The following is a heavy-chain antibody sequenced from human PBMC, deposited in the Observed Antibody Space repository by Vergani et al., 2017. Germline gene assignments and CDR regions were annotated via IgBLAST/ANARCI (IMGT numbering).Heavy chain of an antibody. J-gene: IGHJ5*02. D-gene: IGHD2-21*02. Sequence: EVQLVQSGAEVKKPGESLRISCKGSGYSFTSYWISWVRQMPGKGLEWMGRIDPSDSYTNYSPSFQGHVTISADKSISTAYLQWSSLKASDTAIYYCATITAGVVPFDPWGQGTLVTVSS. CDR1: GYSFTSYW. CDR3: ATITAGVVPFDP. CDR2: IDPSDSYT. V-gene: IGHV5-10-1*03.